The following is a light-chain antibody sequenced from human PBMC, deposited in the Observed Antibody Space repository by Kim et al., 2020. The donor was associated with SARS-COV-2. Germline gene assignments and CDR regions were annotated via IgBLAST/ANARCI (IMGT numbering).Light chain of an antibody. V-gene: IGLV4-69*01. J-gene: IGLJ3*02. CDR1: RDYSANP. CDR2: INCDGSH. CDR3: QTWGSGIRV. Sequence: ASVKLPCTLSRDYSANPFAWPQQQPAKCPRFLMKINCDGSHSRGDGIPERFSGSSSGAERYLTISSLQSEDEADYYCQTWGSGIRVFGGGTKLTAL.